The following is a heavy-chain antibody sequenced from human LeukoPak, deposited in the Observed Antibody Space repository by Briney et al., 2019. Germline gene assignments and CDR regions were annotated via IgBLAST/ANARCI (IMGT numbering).Heavy chain of an antibody. Sequence: GASVKVSCKASGYTFTSYYMHWVRQAPGQGLEWTGLINPSGGSTSYAQKFQGRVTITADESTSTAYMELSSLRSEDTAVYYYARDTENGEANWGSYAFDIWGQGTMVTVSS. V-gene: IGHV1-46*01. CDR1: GYTFTSYY. D-gene: IGHD7-27*01. CDR2: INPSGGST. CDR3: ARDTENGEANWGSYAFDI. J-gene: IGHJ3*02.